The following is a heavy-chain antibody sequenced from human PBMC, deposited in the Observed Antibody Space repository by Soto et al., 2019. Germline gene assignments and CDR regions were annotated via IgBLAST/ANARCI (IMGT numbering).Heavy chain of an antibody. J-gene: IGHJ4*02. CDR1: GFTFSNAW. CDR2: IKSKTDGGTT. CDR3: TTDRNYDSSGYYSGDY. Sequence: SLRLSCAASGFTFSNAWMNWVRQAPGKGLEWVGRIKSKTDGGTTDYAAPVKGRFTISRDDSKNTLYLQMNSLKTEDTAVYYCTTDRNYDSSGYYSGDYWGQGTLVTVSS. V-gene: IGHV3-15*07. D-gene: IGHD3-22*01.